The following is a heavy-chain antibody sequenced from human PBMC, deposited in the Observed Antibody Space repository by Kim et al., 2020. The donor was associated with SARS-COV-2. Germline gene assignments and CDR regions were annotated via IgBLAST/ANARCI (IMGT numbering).Heavy chain of an antibody. CDR2: IYYSGST. V-gene: IGHV4-59*01. J-gene: IGHJ4*01. CDR3: ARGLGDTYYDFWSGYRPYYLDY. Sequence: SETLSLTCTVSGGSISSYYWSWIRQPPGKGLEWIGYIYYSGSTNYNPSLKSRVTISVDTSKNQFSLKLSSVTAADTAVYYCARGLGDTYYDFWSGYRPYYLDYWGQGTLGTVSS. D-gene: IGHD3-3*01. CDR1: GGSISSYY.